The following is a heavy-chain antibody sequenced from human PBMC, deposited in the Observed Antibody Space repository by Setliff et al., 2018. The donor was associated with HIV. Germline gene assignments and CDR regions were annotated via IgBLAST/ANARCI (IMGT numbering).Heavy chain of an antibody. CDR2: IYYSGTT. D-gene: IGHD1-26*01. CDR1: GGSISSRTYY. J-gene: IGHJ4*02. V-gene: IGHV4-39*02. CDR3: ARDRRYSPHYFDY. Sequence: SETLSLTCTVSGGSISSRTYYWGCIRQPPGKGLEWIGSIYYSGTTYYNPSLKSRVTISIDTSKNQFSLNLSSVTAADTAVYYCARDRRYSPHYFDYWGQGTLVTVSS.